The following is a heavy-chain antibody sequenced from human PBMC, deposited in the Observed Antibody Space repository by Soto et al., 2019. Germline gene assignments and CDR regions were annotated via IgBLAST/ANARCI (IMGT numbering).Heavy chain of an antibody. CDR2: IWYDGSNK. V-gene: IGHV3-33*01. D-gene: IGHD3-22*01. CDR1: GFTFSSYG. J-gene: IGHJ4*02. Sequence: GGSLRLSCAASGFTFSSYGMHWVRQAPGKGLEWVAVIWYDGSNKYYADSVKGRFTISRDNSKNTLYLQMNSLRAEDTAVYYCARGGYYYDSSGYSPGDYWGQGTLVTVSS. CDR3: ARGGYYYDSSGYSPGDY.